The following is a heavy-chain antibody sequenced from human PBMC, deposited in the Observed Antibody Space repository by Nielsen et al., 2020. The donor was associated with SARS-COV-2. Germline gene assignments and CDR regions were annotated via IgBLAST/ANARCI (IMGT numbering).Heavy chain of an antibody. D-gene: IGHD3-3*01. Sequence: GESLKISCAASGFTFSSYGMNWVHQAPGKGLEWVSRINSDGSSTSYADSVKGRFTISRDNAKNTLYLQMNSLRAEDTAVYYCAGRFLEWLGDYGMDVWGQGTTVTVYS. J-gene: IGHJ6*02. V-gene: IGHV3-74*01. CDR1: GFTFSSYG. CDR3: AGRFLEWLGDYGMDV. CDR2: INSDGSST.